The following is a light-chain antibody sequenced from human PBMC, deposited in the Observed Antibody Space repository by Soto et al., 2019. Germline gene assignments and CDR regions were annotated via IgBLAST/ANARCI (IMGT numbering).Light chain of an antibody. Sequence: EIVLTQSPGTLSLSPGERATLSCRASQSVSSNYLAWYQQKPGQAPKVLIYDASTLQSGVPSRFRGGASGTDFTLTISSLQLDDFATYYCQQSYNTPLTFGQGTKVEIK. CDR2: DAS. V-gene: IGKV3D-20*02. CDR3: QQSYNTPLT. CDR1: QSVSSNY. J-gene: IGKJ1*01.